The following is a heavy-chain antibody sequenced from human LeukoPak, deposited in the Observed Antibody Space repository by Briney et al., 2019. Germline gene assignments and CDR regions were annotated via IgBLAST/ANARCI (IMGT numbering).Heavy chain of an antibody. V-gene: IGHV1-18*01. J-gene: IGHJ3*02. Sequence: ASVKVSCKPSGYTFTIYVISGVRQAPRQGREWMGWISAYNGNTNNAQKLQGRVTMTTATSTSTAYMELRSLRSDDTAVYYCVRDYPYYYDSSGYYSTRGDAFDIWGQGTMVTVSS. D-gene: IGHD3-22*01. CDR2: ISAYNGNT. CDR1: GYTFTIYV. CDR3: VRDYPYYYDSSGYYSTRGDAFDI.